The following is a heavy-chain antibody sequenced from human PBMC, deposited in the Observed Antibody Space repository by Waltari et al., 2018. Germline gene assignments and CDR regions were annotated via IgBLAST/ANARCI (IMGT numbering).Heavy chain of an antibody. V-gene: IGHV1-24*01. CDR2: FDPEDGET. Sequence: KVLEWVGGFDPEDGETIYAQKFQGRVTMTEDTSTDTAYMELSSLRSEDTAVYYCACSSVAVRKVGYGMDVWGQGTTVTVSS. CDR3: ACSSVAVRKVGYGMDV. D-gene: IGHD6-19*01. J-gene: IGHJ6*02.